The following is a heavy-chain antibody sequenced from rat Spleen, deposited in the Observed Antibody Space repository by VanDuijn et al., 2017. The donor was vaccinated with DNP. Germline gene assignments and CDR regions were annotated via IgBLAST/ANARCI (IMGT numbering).Heavy chain of an antibody. J-gene: IGHJ2*01. V-gene: IGHV5-7*01. CDR2: ISYDGRGT. CDR1: GFTFSAYY. Sequence: EVQLVESGGGLVQPGRSLKLSCAASGFTFSAYYMAWVRQAPKKGLEWVAAISYDGRGTYYRDSVKGRFTISRDNVRNTLYLHMDSLRSEDTATYFCARPDYWGQGVMVTVSS. CDR3: ARPDY.